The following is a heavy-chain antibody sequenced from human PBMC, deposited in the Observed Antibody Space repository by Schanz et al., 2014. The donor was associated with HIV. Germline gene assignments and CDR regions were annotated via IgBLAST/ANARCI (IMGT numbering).Heavy chain of an antibody. CDR1: XFTFSNAW. D-gene: IGHD3-3*01. V-gene: IGHV3-15*01. CDR2: IKSETDGGTT. J-gene: IGHJ4*02. CDR3: TIALEWXXXRDY. Sequence: GSXFTFSNAWMRWVRQAPGKGLEWIGRIKSETDGGTTDYAAPVKGRITISRDDSKNTLYLQMNSLKTEDSGVYYCTIALEWXXXRDYWGQGTLVTVSS.